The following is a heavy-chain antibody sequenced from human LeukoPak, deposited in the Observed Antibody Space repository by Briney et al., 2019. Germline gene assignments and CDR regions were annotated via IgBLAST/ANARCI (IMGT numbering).Heavy chain of an antibody. CDR1: GFTLSSYA. J-gene: IGHJ3*02. CDR3: AKPYRSGWDAFDN. V-gene: IGHV3-23*01. CDR2: IRGSSGST. Sequence: GRCLRLSCAASGFTLSSYAMSWVSHAPRKGLEWVSAIRGSSGSTYDADSVKGRFTNCRDNSKNTLYLQLNSLRAEDTAVYYCAKPYRSGWDAFDNWGQGTLVTVSS. D-gene: IGHD6-19*01.